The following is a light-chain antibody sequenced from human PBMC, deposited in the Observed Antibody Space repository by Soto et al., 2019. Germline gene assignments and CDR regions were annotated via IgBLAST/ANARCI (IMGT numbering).Light chain of an antibody. CDR3: KRYARSNTYV. Sequence: QSVLTQPPSASGSPGQSVTISCTGTKNDIGVYDFVSWYQHHPGKAPRLIIYEVVQRPSGVPDRFSGSKSGNTASLTVSGLQAADDDEYFCKRYARSNTYVFGSGTKVAVL. J-gene: IGLJ1*01. V-gene: IGLV2-8*01. CDR1: KNDIGVYDF. CDR2: EVV.